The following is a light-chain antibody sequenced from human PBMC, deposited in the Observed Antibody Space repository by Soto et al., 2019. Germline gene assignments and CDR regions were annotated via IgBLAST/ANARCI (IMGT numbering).Light chain of an antibody. CDR3: KSYAGSNTYV. CDR2: DVN. CDR1: SNDVGRFDY. V-gene: IGLV2-11*01. Sequence: QSVLTQPRSVSGSPGQSVTISCTGTSNDVGRFDYVSWYQQHPGKAPKVIIYDVNERPSGVPNRFSGSKSGNTASLTISGLQADDEADYFCKSYAGSNTYVFGSGTKVTVL. J-gene: IGLJ1*01.